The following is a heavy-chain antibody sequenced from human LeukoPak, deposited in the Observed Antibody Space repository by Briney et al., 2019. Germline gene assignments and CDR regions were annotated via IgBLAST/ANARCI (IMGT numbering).Heavy chain of an antibody. J-gene: IGHJ4*02. CDR2: VYSGGST. D-gene: IGHD2-8*01. V-gene: IGHV3-66*01. CDR3: ARDPPAVLIDTYG. CDR1: GFIVTNNY. Sequence: GGSLRLSCTASGFIVTNNYINWVRQAPGKGLEWASLVYSGGSTYYADSVKGRFTISRDNSKNMVYLQMNSLRAEDTAMYYCARDPPAVLIDTYGWGQGTLVTVSS.